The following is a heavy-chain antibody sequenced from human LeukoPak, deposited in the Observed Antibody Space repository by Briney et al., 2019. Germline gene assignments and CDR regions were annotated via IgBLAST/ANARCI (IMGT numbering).Heavy chain of an antibody. Sequence: PGGSLRLSCAASGFTFSDYYMSWIRQAPGKGLEWVSYISSSGSTIYYADSVKGRFTISRDNAKNSLYLQMNSLRAEDTAVYYYARGDSSWYKTLDYWGQGTLVTVSS. D-gene: IGHD6-13*01. CDR3: ARGDSSWYKTLDY. V-gene: IGHV3-11*04. CDR1: GFTFSDYY. CDR2: ISSSGSTI. J-gene: IGHJ4*02.